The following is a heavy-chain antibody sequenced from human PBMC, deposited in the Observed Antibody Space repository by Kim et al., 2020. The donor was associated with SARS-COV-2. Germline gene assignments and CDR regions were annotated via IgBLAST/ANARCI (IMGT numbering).Heavy chain of an antibody. CDR1: GGSISSSNW. Sequence: SETLSLTCAVSGGSISSSNWWSWVCQPPGKGLEWIGEIYHSGSTNYNPSHKSRATISVDKSKNQFSLKLSSVIAADMAVYYSASVYSWGYGVSFDIWGQGTMVSVSS. J-gene: IGHJ3*02. V-gene: IGHV4-4*02. CDR3: ASVYSWGYGVSFDI. D-gene: IGHD1-26*01. CDR2: IYHSGST.